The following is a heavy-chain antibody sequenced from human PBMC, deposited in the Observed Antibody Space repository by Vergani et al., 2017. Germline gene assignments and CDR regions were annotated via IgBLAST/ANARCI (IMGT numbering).Heavy chain of an antibody. D-gene: IGHD5-12*01. CDR3: ARARGRPRQGGYDHFDY. J-gene: IGHJ4*02. Sequence: QVQLVQSGAEVKKPGASVKVSCKVSGYTLTELSMHWVRQAPGKGLEWMGGFDPEDGETIYAQKFQGRVTITADESTSTAYMELSSLRSEDTAVYYCARARGRPRQGGYDHFDYWGQGTLVTVSS. V-gene: IGHV1-24*01. CDR2: FDPEDGET. CDR1: GYTLTELS.